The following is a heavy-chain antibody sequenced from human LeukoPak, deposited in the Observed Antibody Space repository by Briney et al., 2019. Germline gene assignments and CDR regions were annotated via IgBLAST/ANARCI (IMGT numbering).Heavy chain of an antibody. CDR2: ICPGDPET. D-gene: IGHD3-3*01. CDR3: ARHVGDFWSGFSIDS. V-gene: IGHV5-51*01. Sequence: GESLKISCKGFGYDFSDYWMTWVRQKPGKGLEWMGIICPGDPETRYGPSFQGQVTISADKSINTAYLHWSSLKASDTAMYYCARHVGDFWSGFSIDSWGQGTLVTVSS. J-gene: IGHJ4*02. CDR1: GYDFSDYW.